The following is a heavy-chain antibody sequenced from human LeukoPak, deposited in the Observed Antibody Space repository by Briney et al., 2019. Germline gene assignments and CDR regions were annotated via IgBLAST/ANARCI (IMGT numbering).Heavy chain of an antibody. CDR2: TYTSGST. D-gene: IGHD6-19*01. V-gene: IGHV4-4*07. CDR1: GGSFSGYY. Sequence: SETLSLTCTVSGGSFSGYYWSWIRQPAGKGLEWIGRTYTSGSTNYNPSLKSRVTMSVDTSKNQFSLKLSSVTAADTAVYYCARVSSAGIWDYWGQGTLVTVSS. J-gene: IGHJ4*02. CDR3: ARVSSAGIWDY.